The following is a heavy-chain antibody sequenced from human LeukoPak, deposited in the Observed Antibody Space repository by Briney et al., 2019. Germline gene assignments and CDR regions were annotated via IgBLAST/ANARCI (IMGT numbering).Heavy chain of an antibody. J-gene: IGHJ3*02. CDR2: INWNGGST. Sequence: GGSLRLSCAASGFTFNDYGMNWVRHPPGKGLEWVSDINWNGGSTVYADFVKGRFTIPRDSATNSLFLQMNSLRVEDTAFYFCARVGYCISSSCPLWDVFDMWGRGTMVTVSS. CDR1: GFTFNDYG. V-gene: IGHV3-20*04. CDR3: ARVGYCISSSCPLWDVFDM. D-gene: IGHD2-2*01.